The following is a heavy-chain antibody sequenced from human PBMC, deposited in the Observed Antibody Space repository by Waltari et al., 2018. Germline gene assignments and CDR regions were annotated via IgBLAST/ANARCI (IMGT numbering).Heavy chain of an antibody. CDR1: GYSFTSYW. V-gene: IGHV5-51*03. CDR2: IYPGDSDT. D-gene: IGHD6-19*01. J-gene: IGHJ5*02. Sequence: EVQLVQSGAEVKKPGESLKISCKGSGYSFTSYWIGWVRQMPGKGLEWMGIIYPGDSDTRYSPSFQGQVTISADKSISTAYLQWSSLKASDTAMYYCARAPSFESWLENGNWFDPWGQGTLVTVSS. CDR3: ARAPSFESWLENGNWFDP.